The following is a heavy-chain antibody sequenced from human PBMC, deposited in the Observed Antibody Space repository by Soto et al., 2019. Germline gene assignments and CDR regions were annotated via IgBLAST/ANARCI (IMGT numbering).Heavy chain of an antibody. CDR2: INHSGST. J-gene: IGHJ6*02. V-gene: IGHV4-34*01. CDR1: GGSFSGYY. Sequence: SSETLSLTCAVYGGSFSGYYWSWIRQPPGKGLEWIGEINHSGSTNYNPSLKSRVTISVDTSKNQFSLKLSSVTAADTAVYYCARVLFLGVGYYYGMDVWGQGTTVTVSS. CDR3: ARVLFLGVGYYYGMDV.